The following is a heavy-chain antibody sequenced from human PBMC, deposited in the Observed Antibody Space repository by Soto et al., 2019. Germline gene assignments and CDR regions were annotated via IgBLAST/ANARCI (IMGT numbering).Heavy chain of an antibody. CDR2: IIPIFGTA. Sequence: GASLKVSCKASGGTFSSYAISWVRQAPGQGLEWMGGIIPIFGTANYAQKFQGRVTITADESTSTAYMELSSLRSEDTAVYYCARGYSHLVRIAATFVAFDIWGQGTMVTVSS. CDR1: GGTFSSYA. V-gene: IGHV1-69*13. CDR3: ARGYSHLVRIAATFVAFDI. D-gene: IGHD6-13*01. J-gene: IGHJ3*02.